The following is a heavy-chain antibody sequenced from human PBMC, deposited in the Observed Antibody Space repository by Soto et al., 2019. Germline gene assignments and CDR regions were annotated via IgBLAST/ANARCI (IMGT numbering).Heavy chain of an antibody. D-gene: IGHD3-3*01. V-gene: IGHV1-18*01. Sequence: GASVKVSCKASGYTFTSYGISWVRQAPGQGLERMGWISAYNGNTNYAQKLQGRVTMTTDTSTSTAYMELRSLRSDDTAVYYCARFLPIYVFWSVPSPYDAFDIWGQGTMVPVSS. CDR3: ARFLPIYVFWSVPSPYDAFDI. CDR2: ISAYNGNT. CDR1: GYTFTSYG. J-gene: IGHJ3*02.